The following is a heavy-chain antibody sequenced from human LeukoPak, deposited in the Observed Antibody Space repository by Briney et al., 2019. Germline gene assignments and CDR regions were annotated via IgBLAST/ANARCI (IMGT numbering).Heavy chain of an antibody. J-gene: IGHJ1*01. CDR2: INSDRSST. D-gene: IGHD1-26*01. Sequence: GGSLRLSCAASGFTFSRYWMHWVRQAPGKGLVWVPHINSDRSSTNYADSVKGRFTISRDNAKNSLYLQMNSLRAEDTAVYHCARDSEWELDEYFQHWGQGTLATVSS. CDR1: GFTFSRYW. V-gene: IGHV3-74*01. CDR3: ARDSEWELDEYFQH.